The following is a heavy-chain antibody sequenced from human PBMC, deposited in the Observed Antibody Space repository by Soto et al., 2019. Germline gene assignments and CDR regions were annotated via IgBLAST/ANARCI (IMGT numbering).Heavy chain of an antibody. Sequence: GGPLRLSCAASGFTFSTYWMHWVRQAPGKGLVWVSRVKGDGSERTYADSVKGRFTISRDNTKNTLDLQMNSLRPEDTAVYYCVRAQWLADDVFDIWGHGTMVTVSS. CDR1: GFTFSTYW. CDR2: VKGDGSER. CDR3: VRAQWLADDVFDI. V-gene: IGHV3-74*01. J-gene: IGHJ3*02. D-gene: IGHD6-19*01.